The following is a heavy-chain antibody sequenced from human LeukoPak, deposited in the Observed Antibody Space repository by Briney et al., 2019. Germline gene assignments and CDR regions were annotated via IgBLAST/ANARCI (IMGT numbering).Heavy chain of an antibody. CDR2: ISGSGGST. D-gene: IGHD3-22*01. Sequence: GGSLRLSCAASGFTFSSYAMSWVRQAPGKGLEWVSAISGSGGSTYYADSVKGRFTISRDNSKNTLYLQMNSLRAEDTAVYYCAKDRTASPKTVVVINSPSDYWGQGTLVTVSS. V-gene: IGHV3-23*01. CDR3: AKDRTASPKTVVVINSPSDY. J-gene: IGHJ4*02. CDR1: GFTFSSYA.